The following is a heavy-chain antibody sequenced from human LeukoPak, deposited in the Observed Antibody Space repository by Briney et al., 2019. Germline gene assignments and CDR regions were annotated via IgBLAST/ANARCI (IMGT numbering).Heavy chain of an antibody. CDR2: IWYDGTNK. CDR3: AKALTSGWYLDAFNI. D-gene: IGHD6-19*01. J-gene: IGHJ3*02. CDR1: GFTFSSYG. Sequence: GGSLRLSCAASGFTFSSYGMHWVRQAPGKGLEWVAVIWYDGTNKYYADSVKGRFTISRDNSKNTLFLEMNSLRAEDTAVYYCAKALTSGWYLDAFNIWGQGTMVTVSS. V-gene: IGHV3-30*02.